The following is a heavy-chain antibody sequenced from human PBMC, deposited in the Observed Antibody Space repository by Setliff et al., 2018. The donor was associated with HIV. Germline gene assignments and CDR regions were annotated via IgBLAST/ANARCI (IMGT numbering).Heavy chain of an antibody. CDR3: ARRSIVGVTRGFYYYGLDV. D-gene: IGHD1-26*01. CDR1: GGSINNHY. Sequence: SETLSLTCTVSGGSINNHYWYWIRQPPGKGLEWIGYIYISGTTNYNPSLKNRVTMSLDTSKTQVSLRLTSVTAADTAVYYCARRSIVGVTRGFYYYGLDVRGQGTTVTVSS. J-gene: IGHJ6*02. V-gene: IGHV4-4*09. CDR2: IYISGTT.